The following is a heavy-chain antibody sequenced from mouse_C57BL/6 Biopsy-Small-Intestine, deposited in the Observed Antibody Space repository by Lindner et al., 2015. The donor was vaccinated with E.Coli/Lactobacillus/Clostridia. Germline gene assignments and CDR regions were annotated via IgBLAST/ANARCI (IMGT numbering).Heavy chain of an antibody. V-gene: IGHV1-9*01. D-gene: IGHD2-1*01. CDR1: GYTFTGYW. CDR2: FLPGSGST. Sequence: VQLQESGAELMKPGASVKLSCKATGYTFTGYWMGWVKQRPGHGLEWIGEFLPGSGSTNYNERFKDKATFTADTSSNTAYMQLSSLTTEDSAIYYCARRFGNSYYFDYWGQGTTLTVSS. CDR3: ARRFGNSYYFDY. J-gene: IGHJ2*01.